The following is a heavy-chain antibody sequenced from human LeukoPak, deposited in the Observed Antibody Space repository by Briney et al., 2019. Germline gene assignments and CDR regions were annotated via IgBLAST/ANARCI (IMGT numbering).Heavy chain of an antibody. V-gene: IGHV3-48*03. Sequence: GGPLRLSCAASGFTFNNYEMNWVRQAPGKGLEWISYISSRGGTIYYADSVKGRFTISRGNAENSLYLQMNSLRAEDTAVYYCVRDTSTVRYDSWGQGTLVTVSS. J-gene: IGHJ4*02. D-gene: IGHD4-11*01. CDR3: VRDTSTVRYDS. CDR1: GFTFNNYE. CDR2: ISSRGGTI.